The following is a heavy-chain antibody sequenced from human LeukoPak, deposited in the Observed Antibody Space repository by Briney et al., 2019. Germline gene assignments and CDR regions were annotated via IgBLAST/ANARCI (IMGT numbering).Heavy chain of an antibody. CDR3: ARDIERGTLDY. Sequence: SETLSLTCAVSGYFISSGYYWDWIRQPPGKGLEWIGSIYHSGSTYYNPSLKSRVTISVDTSKNRFSLRLSSVTAADTAVYYCARDIERGTLDYWGQGTLVTVSS. CDR1: GYFISSGYY. V-gene: IGHV4-38-2*02. J-gene: IGHJ4*02. D-gene: IGHD1-1*01. CDR2: IYHSGST.